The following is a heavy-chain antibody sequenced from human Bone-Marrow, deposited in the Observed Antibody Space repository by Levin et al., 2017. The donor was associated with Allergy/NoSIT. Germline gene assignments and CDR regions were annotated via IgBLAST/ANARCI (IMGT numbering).Heavy chain of an antibody. Sequence: GGSLRLSCAASGFSFTNYNMIWVRQAPGKGLEWVSSISSCSTYIYYADSVKGRFTISRDNAKNSLYLQMNSLRAEDTAVYYCVREKIASIILDYWGQGTLVTVSS. J-gene: IGHJ4*02. CDR1: GFSFTNYN. CDR2: ISSCSTYI. CDR3: VREKIASIILDY. V-gene: IGHV3-21*01.